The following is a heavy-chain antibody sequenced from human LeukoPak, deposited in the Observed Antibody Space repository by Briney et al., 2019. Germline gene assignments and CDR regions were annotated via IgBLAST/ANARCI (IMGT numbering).Heavy chain of an antibody. Sequence: PSETRSLTSTVSGGSISSYYWSWIRQPPGKGLEWIGYIYYSGSNNYNPSLKSRVTISVDTSKNQFSLKLSSVTAADTAVYYCARVSLGGPFYYYYYMDVWGKGTTVTVSS. D-gene: IGHD3-16*01. CDR1: GGSISSYY. V-gene: IGHV4-59*01. J-gene: IGHJ6*03. CDR3: ARVSLGGPFYYYYYMDV. CDR2: IYYSGSN.